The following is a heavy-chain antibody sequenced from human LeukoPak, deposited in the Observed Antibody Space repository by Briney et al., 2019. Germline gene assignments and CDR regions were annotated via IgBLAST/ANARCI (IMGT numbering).Heavy chain of an antibody. Sequence: PGGSPRLSCAASGFTVSSNYMSWVRQAPGKGLEWVSVIYSGGSTYYADSVKGRFTISRDNSKNTLYLQMNSLRAEDTAVYYCARDPVYDSPYWGQGTLVTVSS. J-gene: IGHJ4*02. V-gene: IGHV3-66*01. CDR1: GFTVSSNY. CDR3: ARDPVYDSPY. CDR2: IYSGGST. D-gene: IGHD3-22*01.